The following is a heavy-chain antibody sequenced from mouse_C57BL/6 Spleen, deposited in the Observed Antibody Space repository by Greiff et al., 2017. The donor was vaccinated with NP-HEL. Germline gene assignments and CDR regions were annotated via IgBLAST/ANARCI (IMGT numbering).Heavy chain of an antibody. V-gene: IGHV1-55*01. CDR1: GYTFTSYW. CDR3: ARGYYGSSFYYAMDY. D-gene: IGHD1-1*01. J-gene: IGHJ4*01. CDR2: IYPGSGST. Sequence: QVQLQQPGAELVKPGASVKMSCKASGYTFTSYWITWVKQRPGQGLEWIGDIYPGSGSTNYNEKFKSKATLTVDTSSSTAYMQFSSLTSEDSAVYYCARGYYGSSFYYAMDYWGQGTSVTVSS.